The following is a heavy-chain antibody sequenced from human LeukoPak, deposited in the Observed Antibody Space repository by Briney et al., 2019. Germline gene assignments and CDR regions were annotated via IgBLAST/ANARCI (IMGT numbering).Heavy chain of an antibody. CDR1: GFTVSSNY. V-gene: IGHV3-53*01. CDR2: IYSGGTT. Sequence: PGGSLRLSCAASGFTVSSNYMSWVRQAPGKGLEWVSVIYSGGTTYYADSVKGRFTISRDNSKNTLYLQMNSLRAEDTAVYFCARDSGYFGSGSYYGMDVWGQGTTVTVSS. D-gene: IGHD3-10*01. CDR3: ARDSGYFGSGSYYGMDV. J-gene: IGHJ6*02.